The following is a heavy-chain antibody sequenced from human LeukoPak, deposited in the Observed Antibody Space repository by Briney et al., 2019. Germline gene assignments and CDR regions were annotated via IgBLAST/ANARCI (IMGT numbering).Heavy chain of an antibody. Sequence: SVKVSCKASGGTFSSYAISWVRQAPGQGLEWMGGIIPIFGTANYAQKFQGRVTITADESTSTAYMELSSLRSEDTAVYYCAGGYCSSTSCLIYYFDYWGQGTLVTVSS. J-gene: IGHJ4*02. CDR1: GGTFSSYA. CDR2: IIPIFGTA. V-gene: IGHV1-69*13. CDR3: AGGYCSSTSCLIYYFDY. D-gene: IGHD2-2*03.